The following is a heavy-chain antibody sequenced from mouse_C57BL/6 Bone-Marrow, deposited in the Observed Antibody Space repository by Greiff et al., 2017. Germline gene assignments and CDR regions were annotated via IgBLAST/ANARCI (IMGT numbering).Heavy chain of an antibody. CDR3: AREDLFNYCDY. Sequence: VQLQQPGTELVKPGASVKLSCKASGYTFTSYCMHWVKQRPGQGLEWIGNINPSNGGTNYNAKFKSKATLTVDKSSSTAYMQLSSLTSEDSAVYYCAREDLFNYCDYWGQGTTLTGSS. CDR2: INPSNGGT. V-gene: IGHV1-53*01. J-gene: IGHJ2*01. D-gene: IGHD1-1*01. CDR1: GYTFTSYC.